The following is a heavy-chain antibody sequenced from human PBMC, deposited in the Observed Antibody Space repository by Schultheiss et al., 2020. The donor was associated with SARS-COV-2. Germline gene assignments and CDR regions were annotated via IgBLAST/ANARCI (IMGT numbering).Heavy chain of an antibody. D-gene: IGHD2-8*01. CDR3: ARDILDCINGVCYKYFDC. J-gene: IGHJ4*02. V-gene: IGHV3-23*01. CDR2: ISGSGGST. Sequence: GGSLRLSCAASGFTFSSYAMSWVRQAPGKGLEWVSAISGSGGSTYYADSAKGRFTISRDNSKNTLYLQMNSLRAEDTALYYCARDILDCINGVCYKYFDCWGQGTLVTVSS. CDR1: GFTFSSYA.